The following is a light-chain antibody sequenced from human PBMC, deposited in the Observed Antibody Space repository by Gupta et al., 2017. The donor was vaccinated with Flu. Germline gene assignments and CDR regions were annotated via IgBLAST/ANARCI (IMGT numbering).Light chain of an antibody. J-gene: IGKJ1*01. CDR2: GAS. V-gene: IGKV3-15*01. CDR3: QQYIDWPRVT. Sequence: TVMRQSQGTLSLSPGERATLSCRASQSVASNLAWYQQNPGQAPRLLMYGASNRAPGIPARFSGSGSGTEFTLIISSLQSEDFAVYYCQQYIDWPRVTFGEGTKVEIK. CDR1: QSVASN.